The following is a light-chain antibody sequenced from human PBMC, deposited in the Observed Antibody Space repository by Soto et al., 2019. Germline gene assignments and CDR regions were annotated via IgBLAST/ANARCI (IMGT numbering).Light chain of an antibody. J-gene: IGLJ2*01. CDR1: SSDVGGYNY. CDR3: SSYTSSSTLV. V-gene: IGLV2-14*01. Sequence: QSALTQPASVSGSPGQSITISCTGTSSDVGGYNYVSWYQQHPGKAPKLMIYEVSNRPSGVFNRFSGSKSGNTASLTISGPQAEDEADYYCSSYTSSSTLVFGGGTKLTVL. CDR2: EVS.